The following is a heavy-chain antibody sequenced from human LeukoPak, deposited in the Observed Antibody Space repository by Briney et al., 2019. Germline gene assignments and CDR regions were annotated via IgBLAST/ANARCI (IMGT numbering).Heavy chain of an antibody. CDR3: ARGGAARLHFQN. CDR2: IYHSGST. J-gene: IGHJ1*01. D-gene: IGHD6-6*01. CDR1: GGSISTYY. V-gene: IGHV4-59*01. Sequence: PSETLSLTCTVSGGSISTYYWNWIRQPPGKGLEWIGYIYHSGSTNYNPSLQSRVTISEDTSKNQFSLNLNSVTAADTAVYYCARGGAARLHFQNWGQGILVTVSS.